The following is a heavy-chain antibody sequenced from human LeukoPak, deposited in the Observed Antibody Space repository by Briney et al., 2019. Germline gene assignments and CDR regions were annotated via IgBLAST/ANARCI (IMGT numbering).Heavy chain of an antibody. CDR1: GFRFRNYG. V-gene: IGHV3-33*01. J-gene: IGHJ3*01. CDR2: IWYDGSKE. Sequence: PGGSLRLSCAASGFRFRNYGMHWVRQAPGKGLEWVAGIWYDGSKENYADSVKGRFNVSRDNSKNTHHLQMNSLRVEDTAVYYCARDLGEYYDSSGYRGAFDVWGQGTVVNVSS. CDR3: ARDLGEYYDSSGYRGAFDV. D-gene: IGHD3-22*01.